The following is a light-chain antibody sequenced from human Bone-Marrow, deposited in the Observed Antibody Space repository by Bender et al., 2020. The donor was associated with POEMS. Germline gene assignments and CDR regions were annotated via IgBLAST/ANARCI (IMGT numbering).Light chain of an antibody. CDR3: HSYDSSLSGAV. V-gene: IGLV2-8*01. Sequence: QSVLTQPPSASGSPGQSVTISCTGTSSDVGDYTAVSWYQQHPGKAPKLMIYEVTKRPSGVPDRFSGSKSGTSASLAITGLQADDEADYYCHSYDSSLSGAVFGGGTHLTVL. CDR2: EVT. J-gene: IGLJ7*01. CDR1: SSDVGDYTA.